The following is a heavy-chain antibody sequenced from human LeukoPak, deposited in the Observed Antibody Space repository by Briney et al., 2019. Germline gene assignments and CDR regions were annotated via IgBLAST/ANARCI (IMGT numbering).Heavy chain of an antibody. CDR1: GDSISSSSYY. CDR2: IYYSGST. J-gene: IGHJ4*02. V-gene: IGHV4-39*07. D-gene: IGHD3-10*01. Sequence: PSETLSLTCTVSGDSISSSSYYWGWIRQPPGKGLGWIGSIYYSGSTYYNPSLKSRVTISVDTSKNQFSLKLSSVTDADTAGYYCARGIWFGELFNLKPIDYWGQGTLVTVSS. CDR3: ARGIWFGELFNLKPIDY.